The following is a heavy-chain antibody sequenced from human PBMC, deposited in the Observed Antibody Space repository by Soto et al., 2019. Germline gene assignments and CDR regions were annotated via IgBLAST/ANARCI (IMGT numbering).Heavy chain of an antibody. CDR1: GFTFSSYA. Sequence: EVQLLESGGGLVQPGGSLRLSCAASGFTFSSYAMSWVRQAPGKGLEWVSAISGSGGSTYYADSVKGRFTISRDNSKNTLYLQMHSLGAEATAVYYCAKRLPSTTVTTCAFDIWGQGTMVTVSS. J-gene: IGHJ3*02. D-gene: IGHD4-17*01. CDR3: AKRLPSTTVTTCAFDI. V-gene: IGHV3-23*01. CDR2: ISGSGGST.